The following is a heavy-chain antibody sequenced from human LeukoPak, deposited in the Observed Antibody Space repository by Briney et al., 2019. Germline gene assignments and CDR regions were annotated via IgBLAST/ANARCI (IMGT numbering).Heavy chain of an antibody. CDR1: DDSFSSHY. D-gene: IGHD4-17*01. Sequence: SETLSLTCAVSDDSFSSHYRTWIRQPPGKGLEWIGYISYIGSTNYNPSLKSRVTISIDTSRNQFSLGLSSVTAADTAVYYCARDLVTVTKGFDIWGQGTMVSVSS. CDR3: ARDLVTVTKGFDI. V-gene: IGHV4-59*11. J-gene: IGHJ3*02. CDR2: ISYIGST.